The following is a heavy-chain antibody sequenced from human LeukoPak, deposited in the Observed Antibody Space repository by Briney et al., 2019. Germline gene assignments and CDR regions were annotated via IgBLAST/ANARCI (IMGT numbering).Heavy chain of an antibody. CDR3: ARDTPYYAGSESSYYYYYYMDV. J-gene: IGHJ6*03. D-gene: IGHD3-10*01. CDR1: GRSLSSGGYY. V-gene: IGHV4-31*03. Sequence: SQTLSLTCTVSGRSLSSGGYYWSWLRQPPGKGLEWFGYIFYSRSTYYIPSLKSRVTISVDTSKNQFSLKLSSVTAADTAVYYCARDTPYYAGSESSYYYYYYMDVWDKGTTVTVSS. CDR2: IFYSRST.